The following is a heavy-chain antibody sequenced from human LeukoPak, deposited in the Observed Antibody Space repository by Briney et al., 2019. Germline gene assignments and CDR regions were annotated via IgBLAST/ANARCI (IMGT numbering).Heavy chain of an antibody. D-gene: IGHD3-22*01. V-gene: IGHV3-9*01. CDR1: RFTFHDYA. CDR2: LSWDSANI. CDR3: AKSPYYYDSSGSPFDF. J-gene: IGHJ4*02. Sequence: GGSLRLSCAASRFTFHDYAMHWVRQAPGQGLEWVSGLSWDSANIGYADSVRGRFTISRDNAKNSLYLQMNSLRVEDAALYYCAKSPYYYDSSGSPFDFWGQGTLVTVSS.